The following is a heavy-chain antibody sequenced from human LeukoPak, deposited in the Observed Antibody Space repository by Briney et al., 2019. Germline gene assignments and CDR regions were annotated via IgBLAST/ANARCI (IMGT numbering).Heavy chain of an antibody. V-gene: IGHV1-2*02. CDR2: INPDSGGT. D-gene: IGHD5-18*01. CDR1: VYTFTDYY. Sequence: GASVTVSYKPSVYTFTDYYIHWVRQAPGDGLEWMGWINPDSGGTNFPQKFQGRVTMTRDTSISTAYMELSRLRSDDTAVYHCARGDSYGYTSGFDYWGQGTLVTVSS. J-gene: IGHJ4*02. CDR3: ARGDSYGYTSGFDY.